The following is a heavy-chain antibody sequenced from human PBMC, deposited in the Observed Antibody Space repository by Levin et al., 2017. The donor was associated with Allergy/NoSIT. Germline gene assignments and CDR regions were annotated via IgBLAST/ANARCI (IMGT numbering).Heavy chain of an antibody. Sequence: GESLKISCTGSGLNFGLYAMTWVRQAPGKGLEWVGFITSKAYGATTEYAASVKGRFAISRDDSRSIAYLQMNSLKTDDTAMYYCCRARLPAANGGAIYYMDDWGRGTTVTVSS. CDR3: CRARLPAANGGAIYYMDD. CDR2: ITSKAYGATT. D-gene: IGHD2-2*01. CDR1: GLNFGLYA. J-gene: IGHJ6*03. V-gene: IGHV3-49*04.